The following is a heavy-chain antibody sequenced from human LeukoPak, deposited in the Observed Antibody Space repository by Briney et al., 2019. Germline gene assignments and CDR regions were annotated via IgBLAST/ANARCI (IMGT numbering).Heavy chain of an antibody. Sequence: KTSETLSLTCTISGGSVSDYYWSWIRQSPGKGLEWIGYIYHTGSTSYSPSLKSRVTISADTSQNQFSLKLSSVTAADTAVYYCAREFNYYDSSGAILGGFDPWGQGTLVTVSS. V-gene: IGHV4-59*02. CDR1: GGSVSDYY. J-gene: IGHJ5*02. D-gene: IGHD3-22*01. CDR3: AREFNYYDSSGAILGGFDP. CDR2: IYHTGST.